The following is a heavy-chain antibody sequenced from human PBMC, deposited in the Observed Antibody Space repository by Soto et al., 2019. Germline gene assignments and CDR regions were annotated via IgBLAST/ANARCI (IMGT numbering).Heavy chain of an antibody. CDR1: GFTFSSYA. CDR2: ISGSGGST. V-gene: IGHV3-23*01. CDR3: AKLLRDTAMVDDAFDI. Sequence: EVQLLESGGGLVQPGGSLRLSCAASGFTFSSYAMSWVRQAPGKGLEWVSAISGSGGSTYYADSVKGRFTISRDNSKNTLYLQMNGLRAEDTAVYYCAKLLRDTAMVDDAFDIWGQGTMVTVSS. D-gene: IGHD5-18*01. J-gene: IGHJ3*02.